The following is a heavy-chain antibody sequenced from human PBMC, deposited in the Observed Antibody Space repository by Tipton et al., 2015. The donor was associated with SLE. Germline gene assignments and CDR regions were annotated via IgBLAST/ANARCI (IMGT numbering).Heavy chain of an antibody. D-gene: IGHD3-3*01. CDR3: ARDFWSGPSIEYFQH. V-gene: IGHV3-33*08. Sequence: SLRLSCAASGFTFSSYAMHWIRQAPGKGLEWVAVIWFDGTNEYYGDSVKGRFTISRDNSKNTVYLQMNSLRTEDTAMYYCARDFWSGPSIEYFQHWGQGTLVIVSS. CDR2: IWFDGTNE. CDR1: GFTFSSYA. J-gene: IGHJ1*01.